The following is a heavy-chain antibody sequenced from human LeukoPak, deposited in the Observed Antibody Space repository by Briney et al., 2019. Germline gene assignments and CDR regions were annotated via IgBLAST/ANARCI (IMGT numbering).Heavy chain of an antibody. Sequence: PSETLSLTCTVSGGSMSSYYWSWIRQPPGKGLEWIGYIYYSGSTNYNPSLKSRVTISVDTSKNQFSLKLSSVTAADTAVYYCARGGSYYYDSSGYYSWGQGTLVTVSS. CDR2: IYYSGST. J-gene: IGHJ4*02. CDR1: GGSMSSYY. CDR3: ARGGSYYYDSSGYYS. V-gene: IGHV4-59*01. D-gene: IGHD3-22*01.